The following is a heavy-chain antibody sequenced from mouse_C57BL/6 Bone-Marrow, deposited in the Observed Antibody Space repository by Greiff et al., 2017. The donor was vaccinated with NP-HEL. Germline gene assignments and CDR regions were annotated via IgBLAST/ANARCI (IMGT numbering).Heavy chain of an antibody. J-gene: IGHJ1*03. CDR2: IRNKANNHAT. D-gene: IGHD1-1*01. Sequence: EVQLVESGGGLVQPGGSMKLSCAASGFTFSDAWMDWVRHSPEKGLEWVAEIRNKANNHATYYAESVKGRFTISRDDSKSSVYLQMNSLRAEDTGIYYCTRRRYGYWYFDVWGTGTTVTVSS. CDR1: GFTFSDAW. V-gene: IGHV6-6*01. CDR3: TRRRYGYWYFDV.